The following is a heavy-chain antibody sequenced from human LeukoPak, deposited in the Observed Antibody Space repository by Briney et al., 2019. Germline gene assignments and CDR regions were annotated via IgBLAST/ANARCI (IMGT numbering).Heavy chain of an antibody. J-gene: IGHJ4*02. CDR3: ARGYYDSSAYWGHTNKYYFDY. CDR1: GGSISSSSYY. D-gene: IGHD3-22*01. V-gene: IGHV4-61*05. CDR2: IYYSGST. Sequence: PSETLSLTCTVSGGSISSSSYYWGWIRQPPGKGLEWIGYIYYSGSTKYNPSLKSRVSISADMSKNQFSLKLTSVTAADTAVYFCARGYYDSSAYWGHTNKYYFDYWGQGTLVTVSS.